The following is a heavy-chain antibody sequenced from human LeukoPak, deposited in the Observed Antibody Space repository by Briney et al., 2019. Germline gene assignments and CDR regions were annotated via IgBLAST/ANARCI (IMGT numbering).Heavy chain of an antibody. Sequence: GGSLRLSCAASGFTFSSYGMHWVRQAPGKGLEWVAFIRYDGSNKYYADSVKGRFTISRDNSKNTLYLQMNSLRAEDTAVYYCAKDKVIAAAGTVGDYWGQGTLVTVSS. CDR2: IRYDGSNK. J-gene: IGHJ4*02. D-gene: IGHD6-13*01. V-gene: IGHV3-30*02. CDR3: AKDKVIAAAGTVGDY. CDR1: GFTFSSYG.